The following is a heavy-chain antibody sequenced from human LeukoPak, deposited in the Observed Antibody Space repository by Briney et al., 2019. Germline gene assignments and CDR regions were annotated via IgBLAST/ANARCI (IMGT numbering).Heavy chain of an antibody. CDR3: AREQMPPGGYCSGTSCHGDWYFDL. CDR2: ISHSGST. CDR1: GGSISSGGYY. J-gene: IGHJ2*01. D-gene: IGHD2-2*01. Sequence: TLSLTCTVSGGSISSGGYYWNWIRQPPEKGLEWIRYISHSGSTYYNPSLKSRVTISVDGSKNQFSLKLSSVTAADTAVYYCAREQMPPGGYCSGTSCHGDWYFDLWGRGTLVTVSS. V-gene: IGHV4-30-2*01.